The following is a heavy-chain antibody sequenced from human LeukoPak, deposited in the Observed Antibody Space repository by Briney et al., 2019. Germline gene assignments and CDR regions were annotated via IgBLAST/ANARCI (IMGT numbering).Heavy chain of an antibody. D-gene: IGHD3-10*01. CDR1: GFTFSSYA. V-gene: IGHV3-23*01. CDR3: ARAEDRPLWFGELFKYPRPDY. Sequence: PGGSLRLSCAASGFTFSSYAMSWVRQAPGKGLEWVSAISGSGGSTYYADSVKGRFTISRDNSKNTLYLQMNSLRAEDTAVYYCARAEDRPLWFGELFKYPRPDYWGQGTLVTVSS. J-gene: IGHJ4*02. CDR2: ISGSGGST.